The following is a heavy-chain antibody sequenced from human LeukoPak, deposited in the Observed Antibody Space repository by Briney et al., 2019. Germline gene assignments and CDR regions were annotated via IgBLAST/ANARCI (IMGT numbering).Heavy chain of an antibody. CDR3: ARSGYYRYYFDY. CDR2: IYTSGST. Sequence: SETLSLTCTVSGGSISSGSYYWSWIRQPAGKGLEWIGRIYTSGSTNYNPSLKSRVTISVDTSKNQFSLKLSSVTAADTAVYYCARSGYYRYYFDYWGQGTLVTVSS. J-gene: IGHJ4*02. D-gene: IGHD3-22*01. CDR1: GGSISSGSYY. V-gene: IGHV4-61*02.